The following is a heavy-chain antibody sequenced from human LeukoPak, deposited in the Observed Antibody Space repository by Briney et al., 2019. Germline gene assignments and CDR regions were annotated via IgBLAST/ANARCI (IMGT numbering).Heavy chain of an antibody. CDR2: INSDGSST. Sequence: GGSLRLSCAASGFTFSSYWMHWVRHAPGKGLVWVSRINSDGSSTSYADSVKGRFTISRDNAKNTLYLQMNSLRAEDTAVYYCAREASSGWAPFDYWGQGTLVTVSS. D-gene: IGHD6-19*01. J-gene: IGHJ4*02. CDR3: AREASSGWAPFDY. V-gene: IGHV3-74*01. CDR1: GFTFSSYW.